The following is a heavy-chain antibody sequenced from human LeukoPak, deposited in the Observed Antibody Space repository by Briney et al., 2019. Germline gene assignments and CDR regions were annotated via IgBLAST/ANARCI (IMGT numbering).Heavy chain of an antibody. CDR2: IIPIFGTA. D-gene: IGHD3-22*01. CDR3: ARAAQITMIVVAYSAAFDI. J-gene: IGHJ3*02. V-gene: IGHV1-69*13. Sequence: AASVKVSCTASGGTFSSYAISWVRQAPGQGLEWMGGIIPIFGTANYAQKFQGRVTITADESTSTAYMELSSLRSEDTAVYYCARAAQITMIVVAYSAAFDIWGQGTMVTVSS. CDR1: GGTFSSYA.